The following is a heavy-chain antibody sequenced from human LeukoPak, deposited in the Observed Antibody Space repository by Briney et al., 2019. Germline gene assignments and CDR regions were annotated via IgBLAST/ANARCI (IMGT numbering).Heavy chain of an antibody. CDR2: ISTSGTYV. Sequence: PGGSLRLSCAASGFTFSTYTMNWVRQAPGKGLEWVSSISTSGTYVWYAGSVKGRFTISRDNAKNSVYLQMNSLRAEDTAVYYCARDSGGYYYAQNYFHYWGQGTLVTVSS. J-gene: IGHJ4*02. CDR3: ARDSGGYYYAQNYFHY. D-gene: IGHD3-22*01. CDR1: GFTFSTYT. V-gene: IGHV3-21*01.